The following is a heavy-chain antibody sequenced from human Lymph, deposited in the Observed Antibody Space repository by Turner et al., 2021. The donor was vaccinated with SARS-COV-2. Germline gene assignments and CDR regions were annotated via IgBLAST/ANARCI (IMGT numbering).Heavy chain of an antibody. CDR1: GYTFTSYD. CDR2: MNPNSGNT. CDR3: ARGRYSGGGMDV. J-gene: IGHJ6*02. D-gene: IGHD1-26*01. V-gene: IGHV1-8*02. Sequence: QVQLVQPGAEVKTPGASVKVSCKAPGYTFTSYDINWVRQATGQGLEWMGWMNPNSGNTGYAQKFQGRVTMTRNTSISTAYMELSSLRSEDTAVYYCARGRYSGGGMDVWGQGTTVTVSS.